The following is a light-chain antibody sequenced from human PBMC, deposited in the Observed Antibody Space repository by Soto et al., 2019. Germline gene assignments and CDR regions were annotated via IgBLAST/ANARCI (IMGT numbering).Light chain of an antibody. V-gene: IGKV1-5*03. J-gene: IGKJ2*01. Sequence: DIQMTQSPSTLSASVGDRVPITCRASQSIGSSLAWYQQKPGKAPKLLIYSASTLEDGVPSRFSGSGSGAEFSLTISSLQPDDFATYSCQQDSGYSPYTFGQGTKLEI. CDR2: SAS. CDR3: QQDSGYSPYT. CDR1: QSIGSS.